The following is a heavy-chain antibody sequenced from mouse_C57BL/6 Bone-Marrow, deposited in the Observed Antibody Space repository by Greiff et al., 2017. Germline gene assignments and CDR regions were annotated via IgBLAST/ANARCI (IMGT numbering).Heavy chain of an antibody. Sequence: VQLQQSGPELVKPGDSVKISCKASGYSFTGYFMNWVMQSHGKSLEWIGRINPYNGDTFYNQKFKGKATLTVDKSSSTAHMELRSLTSEDSAVYYCARSTFTTVVATPYFEVWGTGTTVTVSS. CDR1: GYSFTGYF. V-gene: IGHV1-20*01. J-gene: IGHJ1*03. CDR2: INPYNGDT. D-gene: IGHD1-1*01. CDR3: ARSTFTTVVATPYFEV.